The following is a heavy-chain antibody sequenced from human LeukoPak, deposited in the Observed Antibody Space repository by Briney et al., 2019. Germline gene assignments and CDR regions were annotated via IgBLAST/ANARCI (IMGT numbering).Heavy chain of an antibody. J-gene: IGHJ4*02. Sequence: PGGSLRLSCAASGFTFSSYWMSWVRQAPGKGLEWVSVIYSGGSTYYADSVKGRFTISRDNSKNTLYLQMNSLRAEDTAVYYCARDGHSGYDYWGQGTLVTVSS. CDR1: GFTFSSYW. D-gene: IGHD5-12*01. CDR2: IYSGGST. V-gene: IGHV3-53*01. CDR3: ARDGHSGYDY.